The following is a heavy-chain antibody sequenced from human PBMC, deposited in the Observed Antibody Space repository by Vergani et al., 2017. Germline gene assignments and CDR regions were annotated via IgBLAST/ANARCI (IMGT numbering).Heavy chain of an antibody. Sequence: QVQLQESGPGLVKPSQTLSLTCTVSGGSISSGGYYWSWIRQHPGKGLEWIGYIYYSGGTYYNPSLKSRVTISVDTSKNQFSLKLSSVTAADTAVYYCARSEVGSGYYYVNPFDAFDIWGQGTMVTVSS. CDR2: IYYSGGT. D-gene: IGHD3-22*01. CDR1: GGSISSGGYY. CDR3: ARSEVGSGYYYVNPFDAFDI. V-gene: IGHV4-31*03. J-gene: IGHJ3*02.